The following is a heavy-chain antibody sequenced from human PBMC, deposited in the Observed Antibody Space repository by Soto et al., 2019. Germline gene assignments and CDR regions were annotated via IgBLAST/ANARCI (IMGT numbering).Heavy chain of an antibody. D-gene: IGHD1-1*01. CDR1: GYTFTTYG. CDR3: ARERPLEDSPLADVFDV. J-gene: IGHJ3*01. CDR2: ISGHNGKT. V-gene: IGHV1-18*01. Sequence: QVHLVQSGAEVKKPGASVKVSCNSSGYTFTTYGVAWVRQVPGQGLEWMGWISGHNGKTFYAQSFQDRVTMTTDTSTSTAYMELRSLRSDDTAVYFCARERPLEDSPLADVFDVWGQGTRVTVSS.